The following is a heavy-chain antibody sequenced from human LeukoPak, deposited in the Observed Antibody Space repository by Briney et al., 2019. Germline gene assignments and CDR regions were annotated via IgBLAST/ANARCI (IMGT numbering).Heavy chain of an antibody. V-gene: IGHV3-21*01. J-gene: IGHJ4*02. Sequence: PGGSLRLSCAASEFTFTTYSMAWVRQAPGKGLEWVSSISSSSNYIYYADSVKGRFTISRDNAKNSLYLQMNSLRAEDTAVYYCARSTGWYSSLPFDYWGQGTLVTVSS. CDR2: ISSSSNYI. CDR3: ARSTGWYSSLPFDY. D-gene: IGHD6-19*01. CDR1: EFTFTTYS.